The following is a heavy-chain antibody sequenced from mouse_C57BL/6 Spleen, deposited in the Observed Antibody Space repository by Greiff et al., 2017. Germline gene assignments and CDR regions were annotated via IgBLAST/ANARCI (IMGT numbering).Heavy chain of an antibody. CDR1: GYTFTSYW. CDR3: ARAGATVVEREYYCDY. D-gene: IGHD1-1*01. V-gene: IGHV1-72*01. J-gene: IGHJ2*01. CDR2: IDPNSGGT. Sequence: QVQLQQPGAELVKPGASVKLSCTASGYTFTSYWMHWVKQRPGRGLEWIGRIDPNSGGTKYNEKFKSKATLTVDKPSSTAYMQLSSLTSEDSAVYYCARAGATVVEREYYCDYWGQGTTLTVSS.